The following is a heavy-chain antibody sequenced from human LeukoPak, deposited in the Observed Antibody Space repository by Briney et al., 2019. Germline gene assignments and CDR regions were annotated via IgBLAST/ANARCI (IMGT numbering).Heavy chain of an antibody. CDR2: IKQDGSEK. J-gene: IGHJ6*04. CDR3: ASDSVRGLGYYYGMDV. D-gene: IGHD3-10*01. CDR1: GFTFSSYW. Sequence: GGSLRLSCAASGFTFSSYWMSWVRQAPGKGLEWVANIKQDGSEKYYVDSVKGRFTISRDNAKNSLYLQMNSLRAEDTAVYYCASDSVRGLGYYYGMDVWGKGTTVTVSS. V-gene: IGHV3-7*03.